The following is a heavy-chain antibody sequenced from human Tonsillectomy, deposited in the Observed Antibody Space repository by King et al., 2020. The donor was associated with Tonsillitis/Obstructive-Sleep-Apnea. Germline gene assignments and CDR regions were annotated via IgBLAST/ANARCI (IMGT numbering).Heavy chain of an antibody. CDR2: LYYSGST. CDR3: ARLLLSYYYESSGYIDY. CDR1: GGSISTSSYY. V-gene: IGHV4-39*01. Sequence: LQLQESGPGLVKPSEPLSLTCTVSGGSISTSSYYWGWIRQPPGKGLEWIGNLYYSGSTYYNPSLRSRVTLYVDTSKNQFSLKLSSVTAADAAVYYCARLLLSYYYESSGYIDYWGQGTLVTVSS. J-gene: IGHJ4*02. D-gene: IGHD3-22*01.